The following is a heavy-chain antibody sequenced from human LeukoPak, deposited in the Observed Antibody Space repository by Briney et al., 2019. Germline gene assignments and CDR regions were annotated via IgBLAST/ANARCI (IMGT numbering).Heavy chain of an antibody. V-gene: IGHV4-61*02. Sequence: SETLSLTCTVSGGSISSGSYYWSWIRQPAGKGLEWIGRIYTSGSTNYNPSLKSRVTISVDTSKNQFSLKLSSVTAADTAVYYCARESQDYYYYYMDVWGKGTTVTVSS. CDR2: IYTSGST. CDR1: GGSISSGSYY. CDR3: ARESQDYYYYYMDV. J-gene: IGHJ6*03.